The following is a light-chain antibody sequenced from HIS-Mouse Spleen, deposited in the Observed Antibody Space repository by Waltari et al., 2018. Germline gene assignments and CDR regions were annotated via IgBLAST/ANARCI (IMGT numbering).Light chain of an antibody. Sequence: QSVLTQPPSASGTPGQLGTIPSSGSRPNIGSNNLKLYQHPPGTAPKPLIYSNNQRPSGVTDRFSGSKSGTSASLAISGLQSEDEADYYCAAWDDSLNGPVFGGGTKLTVL. V-gene: IGLV1-44*01. CDR1: RPNIGSNN. J-gene: IGLJ3*02. CDR3: AAWDDSLNGPV. CDR2: SNN.